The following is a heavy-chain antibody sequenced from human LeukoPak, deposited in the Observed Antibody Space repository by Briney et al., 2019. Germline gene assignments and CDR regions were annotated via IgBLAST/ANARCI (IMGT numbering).Heavy chain of an antibody. CDR3: ARDSGSNFDY. CDR2: IYYSGST. CDR1: GGSISGYY. D-gene: IGHD2-15*01. V-gene: IGHV4-59*01. Sequence: PSETLSHTCTVSGGSISGYYWNWIRQPPGKGLEWIGYIYYSGSTNYNPSLKSRVTMSLDTSKNQFSLKLSSVTAADTAVYHCARDSGSNFDYWGQGTLVTVSS. J-gene: IGHJ4*02.